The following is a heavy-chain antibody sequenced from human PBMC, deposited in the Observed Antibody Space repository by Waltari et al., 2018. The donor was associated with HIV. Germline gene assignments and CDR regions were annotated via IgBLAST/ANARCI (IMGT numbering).Heavy chain of an antibody. CDR1: GGSMSDTGDYH. J-gene: IGHJ4*02. CDR2: FHYTGNT. D-gene: IGHD1-26*01. Sequence: QLQLQESGPGLVKPSETLSLTCTVSGGSMSDTGDYHWGWIRPPPGKGLEWIGNFHYTGNTFYNPSLKSRVTISADTSKNQFSLKLSSLTAADTAVYFCMRHRGYFPPDYWGQGTLVTVSS. CDR3: MRHRGYFPPDY. V-gene: IGHV4-39*01.